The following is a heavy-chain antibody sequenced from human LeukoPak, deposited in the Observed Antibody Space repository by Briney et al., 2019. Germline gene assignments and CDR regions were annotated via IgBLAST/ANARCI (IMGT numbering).Heavy chain of an antibody. V-gene: IGHV3-21*01. Sequence: PGGSLRLSCAASGFTFSSYSMNWVRQAPGKGLEWVSSISSSSSYIYYADSVKGRFTISRDNSKNTLYLQMNSLRAEDTAVYYCARDSGEDAFDIWGQGTMVTVSS. J-gene: IGHJ3*02. CDR2: ISSSSSYI. D-gene: IGHD2-15*01. CDR3: ARDSGEDAFDI. CDR1: GFTFSSYS.